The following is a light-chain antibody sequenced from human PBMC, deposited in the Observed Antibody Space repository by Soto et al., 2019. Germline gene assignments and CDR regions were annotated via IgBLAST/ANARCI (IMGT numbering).Light chain of an antibody. CDR1: QSISFY. V-gene: IGKV1-9*01. Sequence: DIQLTQSPSSLSASLGDRVTIAWRASQSISFYLNWYQQKPGKAPKLLMYSASTLQSGVPSRFSGSGYGTEFNLTISSLQSEDFAVYDCQQYNNWPLTFGGGTKVDIK. J-gene: IGKJ4*01. CDR2: SAS. CDR3: QQYNNWPLT.